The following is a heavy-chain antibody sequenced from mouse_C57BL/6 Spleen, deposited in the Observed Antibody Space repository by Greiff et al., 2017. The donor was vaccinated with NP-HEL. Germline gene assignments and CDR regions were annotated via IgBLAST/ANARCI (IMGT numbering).Heavy chain of an antibody. D-gene: IGHD2-4*01. J-gene: IGHJ3*01. Sequence: QVQLQQSGPELVKPGASVKISCKASGYAFSSSWMNWVKQRPGKGLEWIGRIYPGDGDTNYNGKFKGKATLTADKSSSTAYMQLSSLTSEDSAVYFCAPGDYDGAWFAYWGQGTLVTVSA. CDR1: GYAFSSSW. V-gene: IGHV1-82*01. CDR2: IYPGDGDT. CDR3: APGDYDGAWFAY.